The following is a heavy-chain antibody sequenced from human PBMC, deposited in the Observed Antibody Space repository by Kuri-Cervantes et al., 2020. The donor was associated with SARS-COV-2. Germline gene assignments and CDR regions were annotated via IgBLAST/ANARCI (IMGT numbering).Heavy chain of an antibody. CDR2: VYSCGST. D-gene: IGHD3-22*01. CDR1: GGSISSHY. CDR3: TRAGYDNSGYYYSFDF. J-gene: IGHJ4*02. V-gene: IGHV4-59*11. Sequence: ESLKISCTVSGGSISSHYWSWIRQPPGKGLEWIGYVYSCGSTNYSPSLKSRVTMSVDTSKNQFSLKLTSVTAADTAVYYCTRAGYDNSGYYYSFDFWGQGTLVTVSS.